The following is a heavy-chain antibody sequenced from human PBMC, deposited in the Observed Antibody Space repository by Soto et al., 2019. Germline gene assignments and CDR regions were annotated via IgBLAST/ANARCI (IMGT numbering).Heavy chain of an antibody. J-gene: IGHJ4*02. CDR1: GYSFTSYSFTSYW. CDR2: IDPSDSYT. CDR3: ASSPRGHCSGGSCYSGFDY. V-gene: IGHV5-10-1*01. Sequence: GESLKISCKGSGYSFTSYSFTSYWITWVRQMPGKGLEWMGRIDPSDSYTNYSPSFQGHVTMSADKSISTAYLQWSSLKASDTALYYCASSPRGHCSGGSCYSGFDYWGQGPLVTVAS. D-gene: IGHD2-15*01.